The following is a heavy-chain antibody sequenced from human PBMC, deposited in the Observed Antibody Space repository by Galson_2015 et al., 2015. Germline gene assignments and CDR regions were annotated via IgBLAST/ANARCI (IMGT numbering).Heavy chain of an antibody. J-gene: IGHJ4*02. CDR2: TYYRSKWYN. CDR3: ARGQRGGLVSLFEY. Sequence: CAISGDSVSSNSAAWNWIRQSPSRGLEWLGRTYYRSKWYNDYAVSVESRITINPDTSKNQVSLHLNSVTPEDTAVYYCARGQRGGLVSLFEYWGQGTLVTVSS. V-gene: IGHV6-1*01. CDR1: GDSVSSNSAA. D-gene: IGHD3-16*01.